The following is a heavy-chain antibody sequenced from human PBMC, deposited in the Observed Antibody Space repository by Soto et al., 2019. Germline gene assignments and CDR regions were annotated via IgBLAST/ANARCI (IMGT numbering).Heavy chain of an antibody. CDR2: ISYDGSNK. Sequence: GGSLILSCAASGFTFSSYAMHWVRQAPGKGLEWVAVISYDGSNKYYADSVKGRFTISRDNSKNTLYLQMNSLRAEDTAVYYCARDAQADFGVHWFDPWGQGTLVTVSS. V-gene: IGHV3-30-3*01. CDR3: ARDAQADFGVHWFDP. D-gene: IGHD3-3*01. CDR1: GFTFSSYA. J-gene: IGHJ5*02.